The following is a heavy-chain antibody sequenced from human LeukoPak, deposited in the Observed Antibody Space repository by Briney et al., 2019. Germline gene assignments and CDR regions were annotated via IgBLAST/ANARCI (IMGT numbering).Heavy chain of an antibody. D-gene: IGHD6-6*01. V-gene: IGHV1-69*04. CDR2: IIPILGIA. J-gene: IGHJ4*02. CDR3: ARDPGRAARPIAGFDY. Sequence: SVKVSCKASGGTFSSYTISWVRQAPGQGLEWMGRIIPILGIANYAKKFQGRVTITADKSTSTAYMELSSLRSEDTAVYYCARDPGRAARPIAGFDYWGQGTLVTVSS. CDR1: GGTFSSYT.